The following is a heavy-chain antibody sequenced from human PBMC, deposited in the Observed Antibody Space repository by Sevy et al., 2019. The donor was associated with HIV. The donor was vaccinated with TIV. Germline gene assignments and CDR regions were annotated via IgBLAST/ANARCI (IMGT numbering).Heavy chain of an antibody. CDR2: INAGNGNT. CDR3: ARTTYYYDSSGLFDP. V-gene: IGHV1-3*01. J-gene: IGHJ5*02. CDR1: GYTFTSYA. Sequence: ASVKVSCKASGYTFTSYAMHWVRQAPGQRLEWMGWINAGNGNTKYSQKFQGRVTITRDTSASTAYMELSSLRSEDTALYYCARTTYYYDSSGLFDPWGQRTLVTVSS. D-gene: IGHD3-22*01.